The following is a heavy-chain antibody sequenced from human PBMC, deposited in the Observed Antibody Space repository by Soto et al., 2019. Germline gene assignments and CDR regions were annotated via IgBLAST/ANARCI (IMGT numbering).Heavy chain of an antibody. CDR2: IKQDGSEK. V-gene: IGHV3-7*01. D-gene: IGHD3-10*01. CDR3: ARVPRRLLWFGECDWFDP. CDR1: GFTFSSYW. Sequence: EVQLVESGGGLVQPGGSLRLSCAASGFTFSSYWMSWVRQAPGKGLEWVANIKQDGSEKYYVDSVKGRFTISRDNAKNSLYLQMNSLRAEDTAVYYCARVPRRLLWFGECDWFDPWGQGTLVTVSS. J-gene: IGHJ5*02.